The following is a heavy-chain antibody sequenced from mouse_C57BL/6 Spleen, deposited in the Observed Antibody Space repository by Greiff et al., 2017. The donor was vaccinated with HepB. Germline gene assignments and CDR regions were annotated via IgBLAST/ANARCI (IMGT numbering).Heavy chain of an antibody. Sequence: EVKLVESGGGLVKPGGSLKLSCAASGFTFSDYGMHWVRQAPEKGLEWVAYISSGSSTIYYADTVKGRFTISRDNAKNTLFLQMTSLRSEDTAMYYCASLWGGYFDVWGTGTTVTVSS. V-gene: IGHV5-17*01. CDR3: ASLWGGYFDV. D-gene: IGHD1-1*02. J-gene: IGHJ1*03. CDR1: GFTFSDYG. CDR2: ISSGSSTI.